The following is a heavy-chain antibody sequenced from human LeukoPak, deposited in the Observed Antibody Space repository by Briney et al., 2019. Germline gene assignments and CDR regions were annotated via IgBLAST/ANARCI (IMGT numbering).Heavy chain of an antibody. J-gene: IGHJ4*02. Sequence: PGGSLRLSCAASGFTFSSYAMHWVRQAPGKGLEYVSAISSNGGSTYYANSVKGRFTISRDNSKNTLYLQMNSLRAEDTAVYYCARYPRRFLEWLSGYFDYWGQGTLVTVSS. CDR3: ARYPRRFLEWLSGYFDY. CDR1: GFTFSSYA. V-gene: IGHV3-64*01. CDR2: ISSNGGST. D-gene: IGHD3-3*01.